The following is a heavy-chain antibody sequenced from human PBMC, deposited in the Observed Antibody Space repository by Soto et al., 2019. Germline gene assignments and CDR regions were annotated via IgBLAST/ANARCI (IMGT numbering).Heavy chain of an antibody. CDR1: GGTFSSYA. CDR3: AREFVMVRGVIITTYYFDY. J-gene: IGHJ4*02. V-gene: IGHV1-69*13. Sequence: ASVKVSCKASGGTFSSYAISWVRQAPGQGLEWMGGIIPIFGTANYAQKLQGRVTITADESTSTAYMELSSLRSEDTAVYYCAREFVMVRGVIITTYYFDYWGQGTLVTVSS. CDR2: IIPIFGTA. D-gene: IGHD3-10*01.